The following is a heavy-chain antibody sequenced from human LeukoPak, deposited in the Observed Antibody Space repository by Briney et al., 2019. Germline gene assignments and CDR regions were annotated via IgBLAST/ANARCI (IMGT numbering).Heavy chain of an antibody. D-gene: IGHD3-22*01. CDR2: ISGSSRPI. V-gene: IGHV3-48*04. J-gene: IGHJ4*02. CDR3: VRGEYDSLFDY. CDR1: GFTFSVYS. Sequence: PGGSLRLSCAASGFTFSVYSMNWVRQAPGKGLEWVSYISGSSRPISYSDSVKGRFTISRDDAKNSLFLQMNSLRVEDTAVYYRVRGEYDSLFDYWGQGTLVTVSS.